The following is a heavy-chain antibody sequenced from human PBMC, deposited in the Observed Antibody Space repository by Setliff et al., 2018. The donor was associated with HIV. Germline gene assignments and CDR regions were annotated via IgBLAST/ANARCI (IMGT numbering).Heavy chain of an antibody. CDR3: ATGGHRLHDY. V-gene: IGHV4-39*07. D-gene: IGHD1-26*01. J-gene: IGHJ4*02. CDR2: IYHSGST. Sequence: SETLSLTCTVSGGSISSGYYYWSWIRQPPGKGLEWIGNIYHSGSTYYNPSLKSRVTISVDTSKNQFSLKLRSVTAADTAVYYCATGGHRLHDYWGQGTLVTVSS. CDR1: GGSISSGYYY.